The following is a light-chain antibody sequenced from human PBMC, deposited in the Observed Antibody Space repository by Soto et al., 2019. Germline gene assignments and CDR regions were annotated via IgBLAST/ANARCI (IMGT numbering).Light chain of an antibody. Sequence: DIVMTQSPDSLAVSLGERATINCKSSQSVLYNSNNKNYLSWYQQKPGQPPKLLIYWASSRESGVPDRFSGSGSGTAFSLTISSLQAEDVALYYCQQYYTTPYTFGQGTKVDIK. V-gene: IGKV4-1*01. CDR2: WAS. CDR3: QQYYTTPYT. CDR1: QSVLYNSNNKNY. J-gene: IGKJ2*01.